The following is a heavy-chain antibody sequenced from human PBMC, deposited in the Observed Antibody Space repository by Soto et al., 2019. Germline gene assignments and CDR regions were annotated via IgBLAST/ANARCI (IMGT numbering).Heavy chain of an antibody. D-gene: IGHD1-26*01. J-gene: IGHJ4*02. Sequence: GGSLRLSCAASGFTFSNYAMHWVLQAPGKGLEWVAVISYDGSNKYYADSVKGRFTISRDNPKNTLYLQMNSLRAEDTAVYYCAKDISSYSGSYTYYFDYWGQGTLLIVSS. V-gene: IGHV3-30*18. CDR2: ISYDGSNK. CDR3: AKDISSYSGSYTYYFDY. CDR1: GFTFSNYA.